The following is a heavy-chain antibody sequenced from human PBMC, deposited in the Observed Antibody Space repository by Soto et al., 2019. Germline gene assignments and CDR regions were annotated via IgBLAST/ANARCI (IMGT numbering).Heavy chain of an antibody. CDR2: VKSKVNGETI. CDR1: GFTFKGAW. J-gene: IGHJ4*02. V-gene: IGHV3-15*07. Sequence: EVQLVESGGGLVESGGSLRLSCAASGFTFKGAWMNWVRQGPGKGLEWVGRVKSKVNGETIHYAAPVQGRFTISRDDSRNTVYLQMNRLGTEDTAMYYCSADLRYWGAYAFDFWGQGALVTVSS. D-gene: IGHD3-16*01. CDR3: SADLRYWGAYAFDF.